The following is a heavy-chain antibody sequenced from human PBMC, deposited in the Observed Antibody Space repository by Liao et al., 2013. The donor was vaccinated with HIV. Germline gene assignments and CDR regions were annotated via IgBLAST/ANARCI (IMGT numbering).Heavy chain of an antibody. CDR1: GDSVNSGNYY. J-gene: IGHJ2*01. CDR2: IYYSGST. CDR3: ARVQWXPAPNWYSDL. D-gene: IGHD1-26*01. Sequence: QLQLQESGPGLVKPSQTLSLTCTVSGDSVNSGNYYWNWIRQSPGKGLEWIGHIYYSGSTYYNPSLKSRVTISADTSSNHVSLKLTSVTAADTAVYYXARVQWXPAPNWYSDLWAVAPWSLSPQ. V-gene: IGHV4-30-4*08.